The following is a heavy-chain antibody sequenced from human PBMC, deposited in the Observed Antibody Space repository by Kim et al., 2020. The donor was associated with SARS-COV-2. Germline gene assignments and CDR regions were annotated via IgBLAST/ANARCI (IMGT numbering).Heavy chain of an antibody. Sequence: SETLSLTCAVYGGSFSGYYWSWIRQPPGKGLEWIGEINHSGSTNYNPSLKSRVTISVDTSKNQFSLKLSSVTAADTAVYYCARRGYDFWSGYYPHYFDYWGQGTLVTVSS. CDR1: GGSFSGYY. J-gene: IGHJ4*02. V-gene: IGHV4-34*01. D-gene: IGHD3-3*01. CDR2: INHSGST. CDR3: ARRGYDFWSGYYPHYFDY.